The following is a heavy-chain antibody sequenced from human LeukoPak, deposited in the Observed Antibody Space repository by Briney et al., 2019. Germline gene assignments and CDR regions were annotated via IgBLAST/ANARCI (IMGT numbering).Heavy chain of an antibody. V-gene: IGHV4-4*07. Sequence: PSETLSLTCAVYGGSFSGYYWSWIRQPAGKGLEWIGRIYTSGSTNYNPSLKSRVTMSVDTSKNQFSLKLSSVTAADTAVYYCARESWFGELSKASDAFDIWGQGTMVTVSS. CDR3: ARESWFGELSKASDAFDI. CDR1: GGSFSGYY. CDR2: IYTSGST. D-gene: IGHD3-10*01. J-gene: IGHJ3*02.